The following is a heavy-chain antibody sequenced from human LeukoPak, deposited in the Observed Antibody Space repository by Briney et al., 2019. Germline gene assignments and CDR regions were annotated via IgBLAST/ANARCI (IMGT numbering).Heavy chain of an antibody. CDR3: ARTLGGNSLHDH. Sequence: GGSLRLSCAASGFTVSSNYMSWVRQAPGKGLEWVSVIYSGGSTYYADSVKGRFTISRDNSKNTLYLQMNSLRDEDTAVYYCARTLGGNSLHDHWGQGTLVTVSS. V-gene: IGHV3-53*01. J-gene: IGHJ4*02. CDR1: GFTVSSNY. CDR2: IYSGGST. D-gene: IGHD4-23*01.